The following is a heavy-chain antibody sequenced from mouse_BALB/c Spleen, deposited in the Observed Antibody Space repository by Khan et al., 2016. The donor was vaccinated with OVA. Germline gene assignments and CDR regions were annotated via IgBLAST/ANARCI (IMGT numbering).Heavy chain of an antibody. CDR1: GYSITSGYG. CDR3: ARTARINY. J-gene: IGHJ2*01. Sequence: VQLKESGPGLVKPSQSLSLTCTVTGYSITSGYGRNWIRKFPGNKLEWMGYISYSGSTNYNPTLKSRISITRDTSKNPSFLQLNSVTTEDTATYYCARTARINYWGQGTTLTVSS. V-gene: IGHV3-2*02. CDR2: ISYSGST. D-gene: IGHD1-2*01.